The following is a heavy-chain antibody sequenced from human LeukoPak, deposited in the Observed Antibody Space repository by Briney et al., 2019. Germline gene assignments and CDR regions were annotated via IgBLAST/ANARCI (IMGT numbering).Heavy chain of an antibody. Sequence: NPSETLSLTCAVYGGSFSGYYWSWIRQPPGKGLEWIGEINHSGSTNYNPSLKSRVTISVDTSKNQFSLKLSSVTAADTAVYYCARVYRQLFDYWGQGTLVTVSS. CDR1: GGSFSGYY. CDR2: INHSGST. D-gene: IGHD6-13*01. J-gene: IGHJ4*02. V-gene: IGHV4-34*01. CDR3: ARVYRQLFDY.